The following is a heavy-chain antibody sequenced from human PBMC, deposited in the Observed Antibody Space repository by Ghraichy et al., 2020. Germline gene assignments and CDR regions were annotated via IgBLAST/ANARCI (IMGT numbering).Heavy chain of an antibody. CDR2: ISGSGGST. CDR3: AKLGDYDSSGYYFFDY. Sequence: GGSLRLSCAASGFTFSSYAMSWVRQAPGKGLEWVSAISGSGGSTYYADSVKGRFTISRDNSKNTLYLQMNSLRAEDTAVYYCAKLGDYDSSGYYFFDYWGQGTLVTVSS. CDR1: GFTFSSYA. J-gene: IGHJ4*02. V-gene: IGHV3-23*01. D-gene: IGHD3-22*01.